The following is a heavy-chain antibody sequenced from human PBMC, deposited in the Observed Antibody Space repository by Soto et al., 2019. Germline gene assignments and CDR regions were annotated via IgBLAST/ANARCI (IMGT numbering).Heavy chain of an antibody. V-gene: IGHV1-18*01. CDR1: GYTFTSYG. D-gene: IGHD5-12*01. Sequence: ASVKVSCKASGYTFTSYGISWVRQAPGQGLEWMGWISAYNGNTNYAQKLQGRVTMTTDTSTSTAYMELRSLRSDDTAVYYCARDARLRGYRGYADSDYCGQGTLVTGS. CDR2: ISAYNGNT. J-gene: IGHJ4*02. CDR3: ARDARLRGYRGYADSDY.